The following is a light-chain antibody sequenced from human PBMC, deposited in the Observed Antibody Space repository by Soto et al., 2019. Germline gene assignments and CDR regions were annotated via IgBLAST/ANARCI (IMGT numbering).Light chain of an antibody. Sequence: QSALTQPPSASGSPGQSVTISCTGGSSDIGGYNSVSWYQHHPAKAPKLIIYDVTKRPSGVPERFSGSKSGSAASLTVSGLQAEDEADYCCSSYAAINKVTFGGGTKLTVL. CDR2: DVT. V-gene: IGLV2-8*01. CDR1: SSDIGGYNS. J-gene: IGLJ2*01. CDR3: SSYAAINKVT.